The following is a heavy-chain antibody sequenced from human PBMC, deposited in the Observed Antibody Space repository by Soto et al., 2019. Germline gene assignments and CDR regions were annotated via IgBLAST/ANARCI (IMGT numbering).Heavy chain of an antibody. D-gene: IGHD6-19*01. CDR3: AHDDSSGWYNLLDP. Sequence: QITLKESGPTLVKPTQTLTLTCTFSGFSLSTSGVGVGWIRQPPGKALEWLALIYWNDDKRYSPSLKSRLTITKDTSKNQVVLTMTNMDPVDTATYYCAHDDSSGWYNLLDPWGQGTLVTVSS. V-gene: IGHV2-5*01. CDR1: GFSLSTSGVG. J-gene: IGHJ5*02. CDR2: IYWNDDK.